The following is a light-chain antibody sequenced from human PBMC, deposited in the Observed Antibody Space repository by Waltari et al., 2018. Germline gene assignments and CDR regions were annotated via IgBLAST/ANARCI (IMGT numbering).Light chain of an antibody. Sequence: QHAVTQPASVSSSPGQTITISSTVTSSDVRCSNHIPWYQQRPGKAPNLTIYDVIQRPSGVSNRFSGSKSGNTASRNISGLQAEDEADYYCSSYTSSSTLVFGGGTKLTVL. CDR2: DVI. V-gene: IGLV2-14*01. CDR1: SSDVRCSNH. CDR3: SSYTSSSTLV. J-gene: IGLJ3*02.